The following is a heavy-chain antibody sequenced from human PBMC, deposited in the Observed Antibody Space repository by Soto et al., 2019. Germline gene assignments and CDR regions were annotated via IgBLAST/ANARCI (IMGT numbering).Heavy chain of an antibody. CDR3: ARESDH. CDR2: ISWSGGGT. J-gene: IGHJ4*02. CDR1: GFTFSSYA. Sequence: GGSLRLSCAASGFTFSSYAMSWVRQAPGKGLEWVSTISWSGGGTYYADSMKGRFTISRDNSKNTLYLQMYSLRVEDTAVYYCARESDHWGQGTLVTVSS. V-gene: IGHV3-23*01.